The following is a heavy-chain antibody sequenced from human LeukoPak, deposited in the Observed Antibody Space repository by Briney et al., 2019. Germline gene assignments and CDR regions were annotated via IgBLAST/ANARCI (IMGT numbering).Heavy chain of an antibody. V-gene: IGHV3-23*01. Sequence: GGSLRLSCAASGFTFSSYWMSWVRQAPGKGLEWVSAISGSGGSTYYADSVKGRFTISRDNSKNTLYLQMNSLRAEDTAVYYCAKESSERGYCSSTSCHRSAFDIWGQGTMVTVSS. D-gene: IGHD2-2*01. CDR3: AKESSERGYCSSTSCHRSAFDI. CDR1: GFTFSSYW. J-gene: IGHJ3*02. CDR2: ISGSGGST.